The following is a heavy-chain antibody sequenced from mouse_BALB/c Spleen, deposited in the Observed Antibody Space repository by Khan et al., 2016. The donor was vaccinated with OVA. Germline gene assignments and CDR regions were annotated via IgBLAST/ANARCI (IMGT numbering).Heavy chain of an antibody. CDR3: ARING. J-gene: IGHJ2*01. Sequence: VHLLPSGAELVKPGASVKLSCTASGFNIKDTYMHWVKQRPEQGLEWIGRIDPANGNTKYDPKFQGKATITADTSSNTAYLQLSSLTSEDTAVYYCARINGWGQGTNVTVAS. V-gene: IGHV14-3*02. CDR1: GFNIKDTY. CDR2: IDPANGNT.